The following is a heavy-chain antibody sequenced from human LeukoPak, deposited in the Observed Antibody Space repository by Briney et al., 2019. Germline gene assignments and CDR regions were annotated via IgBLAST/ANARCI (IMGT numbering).Heavy chain of an antibody. Sequence: GGSPRLSCVGSGFIFSSYAMSWVRQAPGKGLEWVSGISNSGHSTYNADSVKGRFSSTRDNSKNTLYLQMNSLRAEDTAVYYCAKDWRNGYSSDWYSEGYFPHWGQGTLVTVSS. D-gene: IGHD5-18*01. CDR2: ISNSGHST. J-gene: IGHJ1*01. V-gene: IGHV3-23*01. CDR3: AKDWRNGYSSDWYSEGYFPH. CDR1: GFIFSSYA.